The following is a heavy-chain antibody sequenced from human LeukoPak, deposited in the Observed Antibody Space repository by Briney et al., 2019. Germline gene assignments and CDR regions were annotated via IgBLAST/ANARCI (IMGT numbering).Heavy chain of an antibody. D-gene: IGHD5-18*01. Sequence: SVNVSCKASGGTFSSYAISWVRQAPGQGLEWMGGIIPIFGTANYAQKFQGRVTITTDESTSTAYMELSSLRSEDTAVYYCASLEDTAMVTYDYWGQGTLVTVSS. CDR1: GGTFSSYA. J-gene: IGHJ4*02. CDR3: ASLEDTAMVTYDY. V-gene: IGHV1-69*05. CDR2: IIPIFGTA.